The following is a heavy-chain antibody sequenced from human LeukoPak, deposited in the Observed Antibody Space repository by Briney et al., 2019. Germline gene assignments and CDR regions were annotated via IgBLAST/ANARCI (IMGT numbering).Heavy chain of an antibody. V-gene: IGHV3-23*01. Sequence: PGGSLRLSCAASGFTFSSYAMSWVRQAPGKGLEWVSTVSGNGRSAYYADSVKGRFTISRDNSKNTVNLQMNSLRADDTAIYYCAKGGPNDYWGQGTLVTVSS. CDR2: VSGNGRSA. J-gene: IGHJ4*02. CDR3: AKGGPNDY. D-gene: IGHD3-16*01. CDR1: GFTFSSYA.